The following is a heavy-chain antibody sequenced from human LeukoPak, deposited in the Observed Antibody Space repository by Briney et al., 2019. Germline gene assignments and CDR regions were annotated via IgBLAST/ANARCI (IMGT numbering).Heavy chain of an antibody. V-gene: IGHV3-48*01. D-gene: IGHD2-15*01. Sequence: GGSLRLSCAASGFSFSSYAMNWVRQAPGKGLEWISFITGSGSDIHYADSVKGRFTISRDNAKNSLYLQMNSLRADDTAVYYCANGIVDCSGGSCYSLDAFDIWGQGTMVTVSS. CDR3: ANGIVDCSGGSCYSLDAFDI. J-gene: IGHJ3*02. CDR2: ITGSGSDI. CDR1: GFSFSSYA.